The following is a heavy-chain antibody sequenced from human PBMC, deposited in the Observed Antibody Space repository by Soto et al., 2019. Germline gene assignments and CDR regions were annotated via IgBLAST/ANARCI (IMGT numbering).Heavy chain of an antibody. J-gene: IGHJ4*02. D-gene: IGHD3-3*02. V-gene: IGHV3-7*01. CDR1: AFSFSNYW. CDR2: IKEDGSEI. CDR3: SRGWAFLNY. Sequence: PGGSLRLSCETSAFSFSNYWMTWVRQAPGKGLEWVANIKEDGSEIYYLDSVEGRFTISRDNAKNSLYLQMNSLRVEDTAVYYCSRGWAFLNYWGQGILVTVSS.